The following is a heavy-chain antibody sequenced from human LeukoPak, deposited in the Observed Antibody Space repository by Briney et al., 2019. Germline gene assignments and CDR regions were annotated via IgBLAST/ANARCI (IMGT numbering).Heavy chain of an antibody. CDR3: AKAYGSNGYYQLPIDF. CDR2: ITAGGDTT. V-gene: IGHV3-23*01. J-gene: IGHJ4*02. Sequence: GGSLRLSCAASGFTFSSYSMNWVRQAPGQGLDCVSAITAGGDTTYYADSVKGRFTISRDKSRNTLYLQLNALRAEDTAVYYCAKAYGSNGYYQLPIDFWGQGTLVTVSS. CDR1: GFTFSSYS. D-gene: IGHD3-22*01.